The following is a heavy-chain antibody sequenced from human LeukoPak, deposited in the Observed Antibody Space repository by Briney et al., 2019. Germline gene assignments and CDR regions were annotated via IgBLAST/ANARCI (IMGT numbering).Heavy chain of an antibody. CDR2: ISGSGGST. CDR1: GFTFSSYA. J-gene: IGHJ4*02. Sequence: PGGSLRLSCAASGFTFSSYAMSWVRQAPGKGLEWVSAISGSGGSTYYADSVKGRFTISRDNSKNTLYLQMNSPRAEDTAVYYCAKDLGRITPWRSQGDYWGQGTLVTVSS. V-gene: IGHV3-23*01. D-gene: IGHD1-14*01. CDR3: AKDLGRITPWRSQGDY.